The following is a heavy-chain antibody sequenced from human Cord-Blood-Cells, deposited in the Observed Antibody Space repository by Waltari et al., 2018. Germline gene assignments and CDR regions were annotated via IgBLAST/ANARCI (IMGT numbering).Heavy chain of an antibody. CDR2: ISYSGST. Sequence: QVQLQESGPGLVKPSETLSLTCTVSGGSISSYYWSWIRQPPGKGLEWIGYISYSGSTNYNPSRKSRVTISVDTSKNQFSLKLSSVTAADTAVYYCARAGWEDSSGFDYWGQGTLVTVSS. CDR3: ARAGWEDSSGFDY. V-gene: IGHV4-59*01. CDR1: GGSISSYY. D-gene: IGHD6-19*01. J-gene: IGHJ4*02.